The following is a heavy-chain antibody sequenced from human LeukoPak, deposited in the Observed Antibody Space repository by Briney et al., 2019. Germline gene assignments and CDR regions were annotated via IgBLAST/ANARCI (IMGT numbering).Heavy chain of an antibody. V-gene: IGHV4-34*01. CDR2: VSPGGYT. Sequence: TSETLPHTCAVSGVSVNDYYWSWIRQSPEKGLEWIGEVSPGGYTTYNPSLKSRIIISEDTSENQLSLNVRSVTAADTALYYCARIRCGRGQDVCYSNWAQGSLVTVSS. CDR1: GVSVNDYY. D-gene: IGHD2-21*01. J-gene: IGHJ4*02. CDR3: ARIRCGRGQDVCYSN.